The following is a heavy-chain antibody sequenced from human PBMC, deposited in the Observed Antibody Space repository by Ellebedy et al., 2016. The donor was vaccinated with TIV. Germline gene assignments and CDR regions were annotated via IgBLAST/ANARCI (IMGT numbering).Heavy chain of an antibody. CDR1: GFTFSSYA. V-gene: IGHV3-23*01. CDR2: LSGSGGTT. J-gene: IGHJ6*02. CDR3: AKGDESWSGYSPTYHYAMDV. D-gene: IGHD3-3*01. Sequence: GGSLRLXCAASGFTFSSYAMNWVRQAPGKGLQWVSGLSGSGGTTYYTDSVKGRFSISRDNSKNTLFLQMNSLRAEDTAVYYCAKGDESWSGYSPTYHYAMDVWGQGTTVTVSS.